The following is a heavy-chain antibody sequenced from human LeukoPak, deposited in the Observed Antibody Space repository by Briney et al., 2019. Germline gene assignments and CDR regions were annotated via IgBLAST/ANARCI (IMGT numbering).Heavy chain of an antibody. D-gene: IGHD6-13*01. J-gene: IGHJ6*03. CDR1: GYTFTSYG. V-gene: IGHV1-18*01. Sequence: GASVKVSCKASGYTFTSYGISWVRQAPGQGLEWMGWISAYNGNRNYAQKFQGRVTLTTDTSTSTAYMELRGLRSDDTAVYYCARDRSGSSLIYYYYYYMDVWGKGTTVTVSS. CDR2: ISAYNGNR. CDR3: ARDRSGSSLIYYYYYYMDV.